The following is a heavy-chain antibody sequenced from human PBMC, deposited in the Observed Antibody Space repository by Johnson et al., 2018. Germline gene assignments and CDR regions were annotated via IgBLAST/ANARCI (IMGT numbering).Heavy chain of an antibody. D-gene: IGHD3-22*01. Sequence: QLVESGGGLVQPGGSLRLSCAASGFTFSSYAMHWVRQAPGKGLEYVSAISSNGGSTYYANSVKGRFTISRDNSKNTLYLQMGSLRAEDMAVYYWAGWRFYYYDSSGYEGVGAFDIWGQGTMVTVSS. CDR2: ISSNGGST. CDR1: GFTFSSYA. V-gene: IGHV3-64*01. J-gene: IGHJ3*02. CDR3: AGWRFYYYDSSGYEGVGAFDI.